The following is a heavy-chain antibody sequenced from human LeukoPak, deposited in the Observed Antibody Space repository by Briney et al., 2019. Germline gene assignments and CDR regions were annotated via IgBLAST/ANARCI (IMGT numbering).Heavy chain of an antibody. CDR1: GGSISSGGYY. D-gene: IGHD1-26*01. CDR2: IYYSGST. CDR3: ARLGWVGAFDI. Sequence: SETLSLTCTVSGGSISSGGYYWSWIRQHPGKGLEWIGYIYYSGSTYYNPSLKSRVTISVDTSKNQFSLKLSSVTAADTAVYYCARLGWVGAFDIWGQGTMVTVSS. V-gene: IGHV4-31*03. J-gene: IGHJ3*02.